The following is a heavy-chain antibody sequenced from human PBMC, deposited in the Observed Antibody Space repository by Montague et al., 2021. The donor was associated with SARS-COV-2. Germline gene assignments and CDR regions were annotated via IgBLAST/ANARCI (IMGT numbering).Heavy chain of an antibody. CDR2: IYHDGST. D-gene: IGHD1-26*01. CDR3: ARFTSTGSGSYYIFDY. CDR1: GGGSISSSHW. J-gene: IGHJ4*02. V-gene: IGHV4-4*02. Sequence: SETLSLTCTVSGGGSISSSHWWSWVRQPPGKGLEWIGEIYHDGSTNSNPSLKSRLTISVDKYKNQFSLKLSSVTAADTAVYYCARFTSTGSGSYYIFDYWGQGTLVTVSS.